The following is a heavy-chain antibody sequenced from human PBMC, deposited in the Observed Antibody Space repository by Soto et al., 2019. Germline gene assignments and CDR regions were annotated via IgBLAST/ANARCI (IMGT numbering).Heavy chain of an antibody. CDR1: GGTFSSYA. V-gene: IGHV1-69*06. CDR2: IIPIFGTA. J-gene: IGHJ6*02. Sequence: SVKVSCKASGGTFSSYAISWVRQAPGQGLEWMGGIIPIFGTANYAQKFQGRVTITADKSTSTAYMELSSLRSEDTAVYYCARAGIYGDYDYYYGMDVWGQGTTVTVSS. D-gene: IGHD4-17*01. CDR3: ARAGIYGDYDYYYGMDV.